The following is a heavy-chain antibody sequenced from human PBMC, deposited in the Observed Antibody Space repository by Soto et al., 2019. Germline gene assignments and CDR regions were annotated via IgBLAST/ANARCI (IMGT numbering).Heavy chain of an antibody. CDR3: ARDTTIFGVEENWFDP. V-gene: IGHV3-33*01. Sequence: GGSLRLSCAASGFTFSSYGMHWVRQAPGKGLEWVAVIWYDGSNKYYAESVKGRFTISRDNSKNTLYLQMNSLRAEDTAVYYCARDTTIFGVEENWFDPWGQGTLVTVSS. CDR1: GFTFSSYG. J-gene: IGHJ5*02. D-gene: IGHD3-3*01. CDR2: IWYDGSNK.